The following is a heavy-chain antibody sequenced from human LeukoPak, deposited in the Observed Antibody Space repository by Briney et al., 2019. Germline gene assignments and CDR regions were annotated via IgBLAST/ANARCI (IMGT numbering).Heavy chain of an antibody. CDR1: GVSFSGNK. V-gene: IGHV4-34*01. D-gene: IGHD6-13*01. J-gene: IGHJ5*02. CDR3: ARHPVAAAGTVRFDP. CDR2: INDSGST. Sequence: SETLSLTCAVYGVSFSGNKWSWIRQPPGKGLEWIGEINDSGSTNYNVSLKSRVTISVDTSKNQFSLKLSSVTAADTAVYYCARHPVAAAGTVRFDPWGQGTLVTVSS.